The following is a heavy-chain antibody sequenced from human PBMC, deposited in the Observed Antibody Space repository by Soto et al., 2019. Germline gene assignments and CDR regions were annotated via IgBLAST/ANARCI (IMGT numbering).Heavy chain of an antibody. CDR1: GFSFSSYW. J-gene: IGHJ3*01. D-gene: IGHD3-22*01. CDR2: IKPDGSEG. Sequence: PGGSLRLSCAASGFSFSSYWMSWVRQAPGKGLEWVANIKPDGSEGYYVDSVKGRFTLSRDNTKNSLHLQMNTLRAEDTAVYYCARGDYYDSNGPFSDAFDVWGQGTMVTVSS. CDR3: ARGDYYDSNGPFSDAFDV. V-gene: IGHV3-7*04.